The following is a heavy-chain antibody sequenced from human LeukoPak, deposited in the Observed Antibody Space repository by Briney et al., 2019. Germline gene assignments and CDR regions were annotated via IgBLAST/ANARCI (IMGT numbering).Heavy chain of an antibody. Sequence: GGSLRLSCAASGFTFSSYSMNWVRQAPGKGLEWVSSISSSSSYIYYADSVKGRFTISRGNAKNSLYLQMNSLRAEDTAVYYCARDLSCSSTSCYFHFDYWGQGTLVTVSS. V-gene: IGHV3-21*01. D-gene: IGHD2-2*01. CDR3: ARDLSCSSTSCYFHFDY. CDR1: GFTFSSYS. CDR2: ISSSSSYI. J-gene: IGHJ4*02.